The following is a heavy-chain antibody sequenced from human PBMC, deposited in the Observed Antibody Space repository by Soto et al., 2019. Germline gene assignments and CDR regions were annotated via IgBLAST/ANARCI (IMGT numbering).Heavy chain of an antibody. J-gene: IGHJ4*02. CDR2: IYYSGST. V-gene: IGHV4-59*01. Sequence: SETLSLTCTVSGGSISSYYWSWIRQPPGKGLEWIGYIYYSGSTNYNPSLKSRVTISVDTSKNQFSLKLSSVTAADTAVYYCASEEVYYYGSGSYSYFDYWGKGTPLTVSS. D-gene: IGHD3-10*01. CDR1: GGSISSYY. CDR3: ASEEVYYYGSGSYSYFDY.